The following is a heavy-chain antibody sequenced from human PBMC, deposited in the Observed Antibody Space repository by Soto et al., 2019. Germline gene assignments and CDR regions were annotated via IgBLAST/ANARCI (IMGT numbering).Heavy chain of an antibody. D-gene: IGHD2-2*01. Sequence: QVQLVQSGAEVKKPGSSVKVSCKASGGTFSSYAISWVRQVPGQGLEWMGGIIPISGTANYAQKFQGRVTITADESTSTAYIELSSLRSEDTAVYYCARSQGSSTSLEIYYYYYYRMDVWGQGTTVTVSS. CDR3: ARSQGSSTSLEIYYYYYYRMDV. J-gene: IGHJ6*02. CDR2: IIPISGTA. CDR1: GGTFSSYA. V-gene: IGHV1-69*01.